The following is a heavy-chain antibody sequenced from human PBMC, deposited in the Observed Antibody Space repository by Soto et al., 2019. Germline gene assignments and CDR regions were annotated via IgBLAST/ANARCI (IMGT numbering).Heavy chain of an antibody. D-gene: IGHD1-26*01. V-gene: IGHV4-30-2*01. CDR1: GGSIRSGSYS. Sequence: QLQLQESGSGLVKPSQTLSLTCAVSGGSIRSGSYSWAWIRQPPGKGLEWIGFIYHSGTTSYNPSVKSRVTLSVDESKNQFSLNLSSVTAADTAVYFCVRAVPLLRRFDPWGQGTLVTVSS. J-gene: IGHJ5*02. CDR3: VRAVPLLRRFDP. CDR2: IYHSGTT.